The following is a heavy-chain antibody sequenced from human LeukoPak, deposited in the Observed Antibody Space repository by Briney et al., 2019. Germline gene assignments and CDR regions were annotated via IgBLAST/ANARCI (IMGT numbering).Heavy chain of an antibody. V-gene: IGHV3-33*01. CDR3: ARSSRGSGSYDYFDY. J-gene: IGHJ4*02. Sequence: PGGSVRLSCAASGFTFSSYGMHWVRQAPGEGLEWVAVIWYDGSNKYYADSVKGRFTISRDNSKNTLYLQMNSLRAEDTAVYYCARSSRGSGSYDYFDYWGQGTLVTVSS. CDR2: IWYDGSNK. CDR1: GFTFSSYG. D-gene: IGHD3-10*01.